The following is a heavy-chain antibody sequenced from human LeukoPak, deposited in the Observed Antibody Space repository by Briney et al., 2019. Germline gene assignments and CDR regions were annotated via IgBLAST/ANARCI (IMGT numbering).Heavy chain of an antibody. Sequence: GGSLRLSCAASGFTVSSNYMSWVRQAPGKGLEWVSVIYSGGSTCYADSVKGRFTISRDNSKNTLYLQMNSLRAEDTAVYYCARDSAGWFDPWGQGTLVTVSS. CDR1: GFTVSSNY. V-gene: IGHV3-66*01. J-gene: IGHJ5*02. CDR3: ARDSAGWFDP. CDR2: IYSGGST.